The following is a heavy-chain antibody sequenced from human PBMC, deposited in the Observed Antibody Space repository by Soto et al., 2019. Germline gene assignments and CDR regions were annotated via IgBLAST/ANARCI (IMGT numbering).Heavy chain of an antibody. D-gene: IGHD6-6*01. CDR3: ARRQIQRPLAY. J-gene: IGHJ4*02. CDR2: IYYSGTT. V-gene: IGHV4-28*01. CDR1: GYSISSSNW. Sequence: QVQLQESGPGLVKPSDTLSLTCAVSGYSISSSNWWGWIRQPPGKGLEWIGYIYYSGTTYYSPSLKSRVTMSVDTARNPFTLPLPSVTAVDTAVFYCARRQIQRPLAYWVQRGLVTV.